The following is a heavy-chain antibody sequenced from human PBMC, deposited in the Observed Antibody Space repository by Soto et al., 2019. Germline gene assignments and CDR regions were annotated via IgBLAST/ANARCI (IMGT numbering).Heavy chain of an antibody. V-gene: IGHV3-21*01. CDR1: GFTFSSYS. CDR2: ISSSSSSYI. Sequence: EVQLVESGGGLVKPGGSLRLSCAASGFTFSSYSMNWVRQAPGKGLEWVSSISSSSSSYIYYADSVKGRFTISRDNAKNSLYLQMNSLRAEDTAVYYCARGDCSSTSCYMMPRYYYYGMDVWGQGTTVTVSS. CDR3: ARGDCSSTSCYMMPRYYYYGMDV. J-gene: IGHJ6*02. D-gene: IGHD2-2*02.